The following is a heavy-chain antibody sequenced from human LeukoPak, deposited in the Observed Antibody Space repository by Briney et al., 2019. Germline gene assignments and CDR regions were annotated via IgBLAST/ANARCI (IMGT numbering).Heavy chain of an antibody. V-gene: IGHV4-61*02. Sequence: SETLSLTCTVSGGSISSGSYYWRWIRQPAGTGLEWIGRIYTSGSTNYNPSLKSRVTISVDTSKNQFSLKLSSVTAADTAVYYCARVSCSGGSCSFDYWGQGTLVTVSS. CDR2: IYTSGST. CDR1: GGSISSGSYY. CDR3: ARVSCSGGSCSFDY. J-gene: IGHJ4*02. D-gene: IGHD2-15*01.